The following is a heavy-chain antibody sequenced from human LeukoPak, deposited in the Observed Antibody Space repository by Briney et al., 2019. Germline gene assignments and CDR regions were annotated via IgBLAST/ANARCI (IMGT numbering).Heavy chain of an antibody. CDR3: ARDLHYYGSGTLGY. J-gene: IGHJ4*02. CDR2: IYTSGST. V-gene: IGHV4-61*02. CDR1: GGSISSGSYY. D-gene: IGHD3-10*01. Sequence: KASQTLSLTCTVSGGSISSGSYYWSWIRQPAGKGLEWIGRIYTSGSTNYNPSLNSRVTISVDTSKNQFSLKLSSVTAADTAVYYCARDLHYYGSGTLGYWGQGTVVTVSS.